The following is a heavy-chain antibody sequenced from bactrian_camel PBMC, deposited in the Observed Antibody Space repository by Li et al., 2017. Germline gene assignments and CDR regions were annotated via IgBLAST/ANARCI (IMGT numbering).Heavy chain of an antibody. V-gene: IGHV3S1*01. CDR2: INRAGDNT. CDR3: ATDHVAGGSWWDAYNY. CDR1: GFTFSTYW. D-gene: IGHD6*01. J-gene: IGHJ4*01. Sequence: HVQLVESGGGLVQPGESLRLSCVASGFTFSTYWMYWVRQAPGKGLEWVSTINRAGDNTYYVDSVKGRFTGSRDNAKNTLYLQMNSLKSEDTALYYCATDHVAGGSWWDAYNYWGQGTQVTVS.